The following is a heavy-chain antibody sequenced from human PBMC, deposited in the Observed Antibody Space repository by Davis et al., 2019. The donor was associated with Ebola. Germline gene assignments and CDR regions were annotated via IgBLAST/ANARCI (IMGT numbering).Heavy chain of an antibody. CDR1: GYTFTSYY. CDR3: ARDGRENWFDP. J-gene: IGHJ5*02. V-gene: IGHV1-46*01. Sequence: ASVKVSCKASGYTFTSYYMHWVRQAPGQGLEWMGIINPSGGSTSYAQKFQGRVTITADESTSTAYMELSSLRSEDTAVYYCARDGRENWFDPWGQGTLVTVSS. CDR2: INPSGGST.